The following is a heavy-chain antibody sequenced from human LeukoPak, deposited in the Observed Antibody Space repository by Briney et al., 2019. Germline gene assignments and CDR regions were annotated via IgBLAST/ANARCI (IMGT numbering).Heavy chain of an antibody. D-gene: IGHD2-15*01. V-gene: IGHV3-48*04. CDR2: ISSSGSTI. CDR1: GFTFSSYS. J-gene: IGHJ4*02. Sequence: AGGSLRLSCAASGFTFSSYSMNWVRQAPGKGLEWVSYISSSGSTIYYADSVKGRFTISRDNAKNSLYLQMNSLRAEDTAVYYCARVGGSCLDYWGQGTLVTVSS. CDR3: ARVGGSCLDY.